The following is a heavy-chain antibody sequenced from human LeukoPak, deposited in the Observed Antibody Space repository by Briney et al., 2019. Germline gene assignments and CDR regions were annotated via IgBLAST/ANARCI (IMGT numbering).Heavy chain of an antibody. CDR1: GGSISSSSYY. V-gene: IGHV4-39*07. D-gene: IGHD6-13*01. CDR2: IYYSGST. Sequence: PSETLSLTCTVSGGSISSSSYYWGWIRQPPGKGLEWIGSIYYSGSTYYNPSLKSRVTISVDKSKNQFSLKLSSVTAADTAVYYCARDHSSSWPFRNAFDIWGQGTMVTVSS. J-gene: IGHJ3*02. CDR3: ARDHSSSWPFRNAFDI.